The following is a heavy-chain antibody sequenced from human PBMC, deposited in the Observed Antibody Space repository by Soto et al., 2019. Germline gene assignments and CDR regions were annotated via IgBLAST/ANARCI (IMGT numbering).Heavy chain of an antibody. D-gene: IGHD1-26*01. V-gene: IGHV3-23*01. CDR2: LSGNGGSV. J-gene: IGHJ4*02. Sequence: EVELSESGGHWVQPGGSLRLSCVTSGFTFKNFVMTWVRQAPGKGLEWVSGLSGNGGSVYYSDSAKGRFTISRDNSDNTLYLQLGSLRTEDTAVCYCARVRGIVGATGYFDYWGRGTLVTVSS. CDR1: GFTFKNFV. CDR3: ARVRGIVGATGYFDY.